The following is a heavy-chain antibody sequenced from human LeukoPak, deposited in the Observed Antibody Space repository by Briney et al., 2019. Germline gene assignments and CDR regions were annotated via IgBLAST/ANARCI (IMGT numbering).Heavy chain of an antibody. J-gene: IGHJ4*02. V-gene: IGHV4-61*08. Sequence: SETLSLTCTVSGGSISSGDYYWSWIRQPPGKGLEWIGYIYYSGSTNYNPSLKSRVTISVDTSKNQFSLKLNSVTAADTAVYYCARGPPPDFDYWGRGTLVTVSS. CDR1: GGSISSGDYY. CDR3: ARGPPPDFDY. CDR2: IYYSGST.